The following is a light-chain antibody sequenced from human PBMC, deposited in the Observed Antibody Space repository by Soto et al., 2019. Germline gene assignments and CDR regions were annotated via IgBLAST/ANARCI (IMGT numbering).Light chain of an antibody. V-gene: IGLV2-8*01. CDR1: SSDVGGYNY. J-gene: IGLJ2*01. Sequence: QSALTQPPSASGSPGKSVTISCTGTSSDVGGYNYVSWYQQHPGKAPKLMIYEVNKRPSGVPDRFSGSKSDNTASLTVSGLQAEDEAYYYCSSYAGSNYVIFGGGTKVTVL. CDR3: SSYAGSNYVI. CDR2: EVN.